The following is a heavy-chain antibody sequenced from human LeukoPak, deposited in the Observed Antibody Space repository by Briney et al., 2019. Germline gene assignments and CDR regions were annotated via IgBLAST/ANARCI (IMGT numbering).Heavy chain of an antibody. D-gene: IGHD3-22*01. Sequence: PGGSLRLSCAASGFTFDDYAMHWVRQAPGKGLEWVSLISGDGGSTYYADSVKGRFTISRDNSKSSLYLQMNSLRTEDTALYYCAKDSYDSSGYYLPDFDYWGQGTLVTVSS. CDR2: ISGDGGST. J-gene: IGHJ4*02. CDR3: AKDSYDSSGYYLPDFDY. CDR1: GFTFDDYA. V-gene: IGHV3-43*02.